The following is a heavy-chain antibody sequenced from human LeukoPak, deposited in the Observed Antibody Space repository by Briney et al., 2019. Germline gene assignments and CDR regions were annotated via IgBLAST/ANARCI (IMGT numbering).Heavy chain of an antibody. Sequence: PGGSLRLSCAASGFTFSTYGMHWVRQAPGKGLEWVAIISYDGSTKYYADSVKGRFTISRDNSKNTLYLQMNSLRAEDTAVYYCAKGMTTFTYSVYFDYWGQGTLVTVSS. CDR3: AKGMTTFTYSVYFDY. J-gene: IGHJ4*02. D-gene: IGHD3-16*01. CDR2: ISYDGSTK. CDR1: GFTFSTYG. V-gene: IGHV3-30*18.